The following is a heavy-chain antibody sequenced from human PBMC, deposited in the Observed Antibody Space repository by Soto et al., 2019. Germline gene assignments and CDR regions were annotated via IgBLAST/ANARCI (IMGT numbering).Heavy chain of an antibody. Sequence: GGSLRLSCAASGFTFSSYGMHWVRQAPGKGLEWVAVICYDGSNKYYADSVKGRFTISRDNSKNTLYLQMNSLRAEDTDVYYCARAEGANFDYWGQGTLVTVSS. D-gene: IGHD1-26*01. V-gene: IGHV3-33*01. CDR1: GFTFSSYG. CDR3: ARAEGANFDY. CDR2: ICYDGSNK. J-gene: IGHJ4*02.